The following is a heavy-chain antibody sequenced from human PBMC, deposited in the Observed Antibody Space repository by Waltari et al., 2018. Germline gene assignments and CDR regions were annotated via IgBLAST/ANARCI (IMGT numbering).Heavy chain of an antibody. CDR1: EFTFINSA. J-gene: IGHJ4*02. D-gene: IGHD3-3*01. Sequence: QVQLVESGGGVVQPGRSLRLSWDASEFTFINSAFHWVRQAPGKGLEWVAAISSDGNKAFYADSVKGRFTISRDNSKNTVYLQLNSLKPDDTAMYYCARDWRYYTGPDYWGQGTLVAVSS. CDR2: ISSDGNKA. CDR3: ARDWRYYTGPDY. V-gene: IGHV3-30*01.